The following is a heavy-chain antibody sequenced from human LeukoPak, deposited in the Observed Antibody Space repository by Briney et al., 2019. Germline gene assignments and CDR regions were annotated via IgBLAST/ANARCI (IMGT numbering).Heavy chain of an antibody. D-gene: IGHD2-15*01. Sequence: HPGGSLRLSCAASGFTFSTYAMSWVRQAPGKGLEWVSVISGSGSTTYYADSVKGRFTISRDNSKNTLFLQMNSLRAEDTAVYYCAKRYCGGGNCYSSYDYWGQGTLVTASS. CDR3: AKRYCGGGNCYSSYDY. CDR1: GFTFSTYA. CDR2: ISGSGSTT. V-gene: IGHV3-23*01. J-gene: IGHJ4*02.